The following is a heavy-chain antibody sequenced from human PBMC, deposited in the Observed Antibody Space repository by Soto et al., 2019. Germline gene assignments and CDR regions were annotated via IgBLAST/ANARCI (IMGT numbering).Heavy chain of an antibody. J-gene: IGHJ3*01. CDR3: ARGSSAWRNALDF. CDR1: GFTLSSYW. Sequence: EVQLVESGGGLVQPGGSLRLSCAASGFTLSSYWIHWVRQAPGKGLVWVSRINSDVGSTNYADSVKGRFTISRDNAENTVYLQMNSLRGEDTAVYYCARGSSAWRNALDFWGQGTMATVSS. D-gene: IGHD6-25*01. CDR2: INSDVGST. V-gene: IGHV3-74*01.